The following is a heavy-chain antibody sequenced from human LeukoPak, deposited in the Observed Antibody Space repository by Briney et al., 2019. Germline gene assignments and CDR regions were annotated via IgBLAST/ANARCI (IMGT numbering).Heavy chain of an antibody. V-gene: IGHV3-7*01. D-gene: IGHD2-15*01. J-gene: IGHJ4*02. CDR2: IKQDGSEK. CDR3: AREGDYYCSGGSCYDY. CDR1: GFSFNNYA. Sequence: PGGSLRLSCVPSGFSFNNYAMSWVRQAPGKGLEWVANIKQDGSEKYYVDSVKGRFTISRDNAKNSLYLQMNSLRAEDTAVYYCAREGDYYCSGGSCYDYWGQGTLVTVSS.